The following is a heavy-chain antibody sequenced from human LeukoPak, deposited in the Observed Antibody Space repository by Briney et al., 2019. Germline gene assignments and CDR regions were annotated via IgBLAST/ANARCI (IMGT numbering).Heavy chain of an antibody. CDR1: GFTFSHHQ. V-gene: IGHV3-30*03. D-gene: IGHD6-19*01. J-gene: IGHJ4*02. CDR3: ARDQGDASGWFFDY. CDR2: IALDGSRK. Sequence: GGSLRLSSAPSGFTFSHHQIHWGREAPGKGREWLTVIALDGSRKIYADSVKGRFTISRDNSKNTVSLQMNSLGVEDTAVYYCARDQGDASGWFFDYWGQGARVIVSS.